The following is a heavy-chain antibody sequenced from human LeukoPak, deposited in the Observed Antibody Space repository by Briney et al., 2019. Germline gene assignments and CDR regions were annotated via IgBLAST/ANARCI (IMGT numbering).Heavy chain of an antibody. J-gene: IGHJ4*02. CDR1: GFTFNSYA. CDR2: IKQEGNEK. CDR3: ARDGGGPLD. Sequence: GGSLRLSCAASGFTFNSYAMSWVRQAPGKGLEWVANIKQEGNEKNYLDSVKGRFTISRDNARNTLYLQMNRLRADDTAVYYCARDGGGPLDWGQGTLVTVSS. D-gene: IGHD3-10*01. V-gene: IGHV3-7*01.